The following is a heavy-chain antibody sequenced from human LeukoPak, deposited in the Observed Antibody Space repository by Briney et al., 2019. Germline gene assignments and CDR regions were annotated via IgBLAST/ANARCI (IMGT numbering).Heavy chain of an antibody. D-gene: IGHD3-22*01. J-gene: IGHJ4*02. Sequence: GASVKVSCKASGYTFTSYYMHWVRQAPGQGLEWMGIINPSGGSTSYSRKFQGRVTMTRDTSTSTVYMELSSLRSEDTAVFYCARTPYSSGYLYYFDYWGQGTLVTVSS. CDR1: GYTFTSYY. CDR3: ARTPYSSGYLYYFDY. V-gene: IGHV1-46*01. CDR2: INPSGGST.